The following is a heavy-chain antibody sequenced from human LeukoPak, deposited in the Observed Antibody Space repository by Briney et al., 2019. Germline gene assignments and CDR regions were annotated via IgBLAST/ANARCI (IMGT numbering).Heavy chain of an antibody. CDR3: ARDLGGAPFDY. D-gene: IGHD1-26*01. J-gene: IGHJ4*02. Sequence: SETLSLTCTVSGGSISSYYWSWIRQPPGKGLEWIGYIYYSGSTYYNPSLKSRVTISVDTSKNQVSLKLSSVAAADTAVYYCARDLGGAPFDYWGQGTLVTVSS. CDR1: GGSISSYY. CDR2: IYYSGST. V-gene: IGHV4-59*12.